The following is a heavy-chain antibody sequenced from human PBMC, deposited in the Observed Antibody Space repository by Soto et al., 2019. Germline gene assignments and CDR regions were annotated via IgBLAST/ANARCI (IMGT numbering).Heavy chain of an antibody. V-gene: IGHV3-72*01. CDR3: ARYIVATKYLDY. Sequence: ESGGVLVQPGGSLRLSCAASGFTFSDHYMDWVRQAPGKGLEWVGRIKTKRKSYTTQYAASVTGRCTISREDSRNSLYLQMESLKADDTAVYYCARYIVATKYLDYWGQGTLVTVSS. CDR2: IKTKRKSYTT. D-gene: IGHD5-12*01. J-gene: IGHJ4*02. CDR1: GFTFSDHY.